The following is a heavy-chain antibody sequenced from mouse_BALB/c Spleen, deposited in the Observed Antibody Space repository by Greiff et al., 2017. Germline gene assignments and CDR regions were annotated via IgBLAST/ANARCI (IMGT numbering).Heavy chain of an antibody. J-gene: IGHJ4*01. V-gene: IGHV1-54*01. CDR3: ARGVPSYAVDY. Sequence: VQLQQSGAELVRPGTSVKVSCKASGYAFTNYLIEWVKQRPGQGLEWIGVINPGSGGTNYNEKFKGKATLTADKSSSTAYMQLSSLTSDDSAVYVCARGVPSYAVDYWGQGTSVTVSS. CDR2: INPGSGGT. CDR1: GYAFTNYL.